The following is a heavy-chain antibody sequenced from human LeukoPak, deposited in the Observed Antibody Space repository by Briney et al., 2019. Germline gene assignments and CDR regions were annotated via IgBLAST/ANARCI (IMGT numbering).Heavy chain of an antibody. J-gene: IGHJ1*01. D-gene: IGHD3-22*01. CDR2: IYYSGST. Sequence: SETLSLTCTVSGGSISSGGYYWSWIRQHPGKGLEWIGYIYYSGSTNYNPSLKSRVTISVDTSKNQFSLKLSSVTAADTAVYYCARGARYYYDSSGYYTKYFQHWGQGTLVTVSS. V-gene: IGHV4-31*03. CDR1: GGSISSGGYY. CDR3: ARGARYYYDSSGYYTKYFQH.